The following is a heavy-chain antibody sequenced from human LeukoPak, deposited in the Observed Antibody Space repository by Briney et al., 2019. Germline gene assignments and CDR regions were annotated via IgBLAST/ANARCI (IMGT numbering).Heavy chain of an antibody. CDR1: GGSISSSSYY. D-gene: IGHD6-13*01. CDR2: IYYSGST. J-gene: IGHJ4*02. Sequence: SETLSLTCTVSGGSISSSSYYWGWIRQPPGKGLEWIGSIYYSGSTYYNPSLKSRVTISVDTSKNQFSLKLSSVTAADTAVYYCARGDRDSSSWPPFDYWGQGTLVTVSS. V-gene: IGHV4-39*07. CDR3: ARGDRDSSSWPPFDY.